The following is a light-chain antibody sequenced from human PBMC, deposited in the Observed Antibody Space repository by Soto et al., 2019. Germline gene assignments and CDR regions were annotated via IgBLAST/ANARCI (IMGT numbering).Light chain of an antibody. J-gene: IGKJ1*01. CDR1: QTISGY. CDR3: QQYYNWPRT. V-gene: IGKV1-39*01. CDR2: AAS. Sequence: DIQMTQSPSSVSASVGDRFTISCRASQTISGYLNWYQQIPGKAPKLLIYAASRLQSGVPSRFSGSGSGTEFTLTINSLQSEDFAVYYCQQYYNWPRTFGQGTKVDIK.